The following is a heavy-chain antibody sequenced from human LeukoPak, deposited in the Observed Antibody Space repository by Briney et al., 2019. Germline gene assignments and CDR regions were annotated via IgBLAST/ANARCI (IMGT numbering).Heavy chain of an antibody. J-gene: IGHJ4*02. V-gene: IGHV3-21*01. CDR3: ARYLYDPYYFDY. CDR2: ISSSSSYI. D-gene: IGHD5/OR15-5a*01. CDR1: GFTFSSYS. Sequence: GGSLRLSXAASGFTFSSYSMNWVRQAPGKGLEWVSSISSSSSYIYYADSVKGRFTISRDNAKNSLYLQMNSLRAEDTAVYYCARYLYDPYYFDYWGQGTLVTVSS.